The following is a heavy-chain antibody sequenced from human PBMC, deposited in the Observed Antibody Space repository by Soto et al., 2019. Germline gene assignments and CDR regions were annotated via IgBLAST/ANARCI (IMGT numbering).Heavy chain of an antibody. Sequence: ASVKVSGKVSGYTLTELSMHWVRQAPGKGLEWMGGFDPEDGETIYAQKFQGRVTMTEDTSTDTAYMELSSLRSEDTAVYYCATLRTDRDIVVVPAANGGFDTWG. CDR2: FDPEDGET. D-gene: IGHD2-2*01. CDR1: GYTLTELS. V-gene: IGHV1-24*01. J-gene: IGHJ5*01. CDR3: ATLRTDRDIVVVPAANGGFDT.